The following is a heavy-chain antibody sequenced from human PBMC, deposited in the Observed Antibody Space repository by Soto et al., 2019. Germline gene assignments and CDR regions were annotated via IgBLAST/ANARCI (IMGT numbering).Heavy chain of an antibody. CDR3: AKDHFYRGIAARLYYFDY. CDR1: GFTFSSYA. CDR2: ISGSGGST. J-gene: IGHJ4*02. D-gene: IGHD6-6*01. V-gene: IGHV3-23*01. Sequence: GGSLRLSCAASGFTFSSYAMSWVRQAPGKGLEWVSAISGSGGSTYYADSVKGRFTISRDNSKNTLYLQMNSLRAEDTAVYYCAKDHFYRGIAARLYYFDYWGQGTLVTVSS.